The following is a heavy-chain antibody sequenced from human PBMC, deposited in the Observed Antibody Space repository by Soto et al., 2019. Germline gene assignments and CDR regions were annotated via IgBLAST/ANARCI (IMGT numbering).Heavy chain of an antibody. CDR1: GDSISTYY. D-gene: IGHD6-19*01. Sequence: ASETLSLTCTVSGDSISTYYWSWIRQPPGKGLEWIGYFYYGGSTNYNPSLKSRATISGDTSKNQFSLKLSSVTAADTAVYYCARGAWYSSGFAWFDPWGQGTLVTVSS. J-gene: IGHJ5*02. CDR3: ARGAWYSSGFAWFDP. V-gene: IGHV4-59*01. CDR2: FYYGGST.